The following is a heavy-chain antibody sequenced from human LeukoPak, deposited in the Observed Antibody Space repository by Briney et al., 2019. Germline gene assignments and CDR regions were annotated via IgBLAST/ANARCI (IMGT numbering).Heavy chain of an antibody. V-gene: IGHV3-48*01. Sequence: GRTPRLSCAVSGFSLSAFGMHWARQAPGKGLEWVSYNSDRSTNIYYADPVKARFTISRDNAKNSLLLQMNSLRAEDTAVYFCVTDWPVWWGQGTLVTVSS. CDR2: NSDRSTNI. CDR3: VTDWPVW. D-gene: IGHD3-16*01. J-gene: IGHJ4*02. CDR1: GFSLSAFG.